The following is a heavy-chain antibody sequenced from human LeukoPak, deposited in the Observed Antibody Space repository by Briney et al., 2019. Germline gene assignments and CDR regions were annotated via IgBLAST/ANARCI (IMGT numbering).Heavy chain of an antibody. CDR2: ISYDGSNK. D-gene: IGHD5-24*01. CDR1: GFTFSSYA. CDR3: ARSWHYNYIGFDY. Sequence: GGSLRLPCAASGFTFSSYAMHWVRQAPGKGLEWVAVISYDGSNKYYADSVKGRFTISRDNSKNTLYLQMNSLRAEDTAVYYCARSWHYNYIGFDYWGQGTLVTVSS. J-gene: IGHJ4*02. V-gene: IGHV3-30-3*01.